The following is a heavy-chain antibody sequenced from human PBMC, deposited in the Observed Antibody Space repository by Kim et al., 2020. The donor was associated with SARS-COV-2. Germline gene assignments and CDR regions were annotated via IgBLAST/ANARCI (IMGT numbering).Heavy chain of an antibody. CDR2: YDGSNK. V-gene: IGHV3-30*18. CDR3: AQDQVQLERSYYYYGMNV. J-gene: IGHJ6*01. Sequence: YDGSNKYYADSVKGRFTISRDNSKNTLYLQTNSLRAEDTAVYYCAQDQVQLERSYYYYGMNV. D-gene: IGHD1-1*01.